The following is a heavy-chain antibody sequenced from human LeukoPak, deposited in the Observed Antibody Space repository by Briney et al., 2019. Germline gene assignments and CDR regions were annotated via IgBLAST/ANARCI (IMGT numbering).Heavy chain of an antibody. V-gene: IGHV1-3*01. D-gene: IGHD3-10*01. J-gene: IGHJ4*02. CDR3: AKGRVNYGSGSYPNDY. CDR2: INAGNGNT. Sequence: ASVKVSCKASGYTFTSYAMHWVRQAPGQRLEWMGWINAGNGNTKYSQKFQGRVTITRDTSASTAYMELSSLRSEDTAVYFCAKGRVNYGSGSYPNDYWGQGTLVTVSS. CDR1: GYTFTSYA.